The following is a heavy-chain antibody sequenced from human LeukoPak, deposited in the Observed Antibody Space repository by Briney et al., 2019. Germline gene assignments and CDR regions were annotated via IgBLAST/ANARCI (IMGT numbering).Heavy chain of an antibody. D-gene: IGHD3-3*01. Sequence: GGSLRLSCAASGFNFSIYGMHWVRQAPAKGLEWVTFVRYDQSATVYADSVQGRFAISRDNSKNTVYLQMNSLRVEDTALYFCVKDQGECPGSRCSLRFLEYWGQGTLVIVSS. CDR2: VRYDQSAT. CDR3: VKDQGECPGSRCSLRFLEY. CDR1: GFNFSIYG. V-gene: IGHV3-30*02. J-gene: IGHJ4*02.